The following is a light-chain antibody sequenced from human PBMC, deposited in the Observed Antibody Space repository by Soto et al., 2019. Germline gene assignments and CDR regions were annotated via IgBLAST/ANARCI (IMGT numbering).Light chain of an antibody. CDR2: ASS. V-gene: IGKV1-39*01. CDR3: QQSYSTPLT. CDR1: QRISNY. Sequence: DIQMTQSPSSLSASVGDRVTISCRASQRISNYLNWYQQKLGKAPKLLIYASSTLQSGVPSRFSGSGSGTDFTLTISSLQPEDFAAYYCQQSYSTPLTFGGGTKVEIK. J-gene: IGKJ4*01.